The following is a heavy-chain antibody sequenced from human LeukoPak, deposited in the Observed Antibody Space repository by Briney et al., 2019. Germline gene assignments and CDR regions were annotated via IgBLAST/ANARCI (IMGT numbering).Heavy chain of an antibody. CDR3: ARRPYCSSTSCYNGCFDP. D-gene: IGHD2-2*02. J-gene: IGHJ5*02. V-gene: IGHV3-21*01. CDR1: GFTFSNYS. Sequence: PGGSLRLSCAASGFTFSNYSMNWVRQAPGKGLEWVSSISISSSYIYYADSVKGRFTISRDNAKNSLYLQMNSLRAEDTAGYYGARRPYCSSTSCYNGCFDPWGQGTLVTVSS. CDR2: ISISSSYI.